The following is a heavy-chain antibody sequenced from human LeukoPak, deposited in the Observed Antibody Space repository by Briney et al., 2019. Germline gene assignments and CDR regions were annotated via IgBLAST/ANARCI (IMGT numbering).Heavy chain of an antibody. J-gene: IGHJ4*02. CDR3: ARDDRLLLDY. CDR1: GGSISSGGYY. D-gene: IGHD3-22*01. V-gene: IGHV4-31*03. CDR2: IYYSGST. Sequence: SETLSLTCTVSGGSISSGGYYWSWIRQHPGKGLEWIGYIYYSGSTYYNPSLKSRVTVSVDTSKNQFSLKLSSVTAADTAVYYCARDDRLLLDYWGQGTLVTVSS.